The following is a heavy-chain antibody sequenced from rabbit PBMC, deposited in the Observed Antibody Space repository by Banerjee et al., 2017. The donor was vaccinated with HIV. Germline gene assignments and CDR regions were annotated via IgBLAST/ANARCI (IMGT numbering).Heavy chain of an antibody. CDR1: GFSYSGGYD. CDR3: ARGDYTYAYAGYAYGRTRLDL. CDR2: IYAGSSGST. J-gene: IGHJ3*01. Sequence: QSLEESGGDLVKPGASLTLTCKASGFSYSGGYDTCWVRPAPGEGLGWIACIYAGSSGSTYYASWAKGRFTISKTSSTTVTLQMTSLTAADTATYFCARGDYTYAYAGYAYGRTRLDLWGPGTLVTVS. D-gene: IGHD6-1*01. V-gene: IGHV1S40*01.